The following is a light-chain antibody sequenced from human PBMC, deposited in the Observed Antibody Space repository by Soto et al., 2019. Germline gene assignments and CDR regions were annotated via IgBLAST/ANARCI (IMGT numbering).Light chain of an antibody. Sequence: NFMLTQPHSVSESPGKTVTISCTRSSGSIASNYVQWYQQRPGSSPTTVIYEDNQRPSGVPDRFSGSIDSSSNSASLIISGLKTEDEADYYCQSYDGSNPRVFGGGTKVTVL. CDR2: EDN. CDR3: QSYDGSNPRV. J-gene: IGLJ3*02. V-gene: IGLV6-57*01. CDR1: SGSIASNY.